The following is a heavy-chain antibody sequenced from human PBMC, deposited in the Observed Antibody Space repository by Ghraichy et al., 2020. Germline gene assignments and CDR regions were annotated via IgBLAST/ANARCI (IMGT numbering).Heavy chain of an antibody. V-gene: IGHV6-1*01. CDR1: GDSVSSNSAA. J-gene: IGHJ5*02. D-gene: IGHD3-22*01. CDR2: TYYRSKWYN. Sequence: SETLSLTCAISGDSVSSNSAAWNWIRQSPSRGLEWLGRTYYRSKWYNDYAVSVKSRITINPDTSKNQFSLQLNSVTPEDTAVYYCARDRTYYYDSRSSRGRWFDPWGQGTLVTVSS. CDR3: ARDRTYYYDSRSSRGRWFDP.